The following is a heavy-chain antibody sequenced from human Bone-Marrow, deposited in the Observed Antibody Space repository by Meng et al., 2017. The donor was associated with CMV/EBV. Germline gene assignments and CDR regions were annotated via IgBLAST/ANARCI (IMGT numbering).Heavy chain of an antibody. D-gene: IGHD3-22*01. V-gene: IGHV1-46*01. CDR2: INPSGGST. CDR1: GYTFTSYY. J-gene: IGHJ4*02. CDR3: ARGGYYDSSGYYDVGD. Sequence: ASVKVSCKASGYTFTSYYMHWVRQAPGQGLEWMGIINPSGGSTSYAQKFQGRVTMTRDTSTSTVYMELSSLRSEDTAVYYCARGGYYDSSGYYDVGDWGQGTLVTGSS.